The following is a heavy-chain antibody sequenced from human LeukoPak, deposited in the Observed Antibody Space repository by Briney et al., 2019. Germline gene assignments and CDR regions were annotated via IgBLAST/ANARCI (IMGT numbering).Heavy chain of an antibody. CDR1: GGSFGGYY. J-gene: IGHJ6*02. Sequence: PSETLSLTCAVYGGSFGGYYWSWIRQPPGKGLEWIGEINHSGSTNYNPSLKSRVTISVDTSKNQFSLKLSSVTAADTAVYYCARVQLLWFGELYYYYYGMDVWGQGTTVTVSS. D-gene: IGHD3-10*01. V-gene: IGHV4-34*01. CDR2: INHSGST. CDR3: ARVQLLWFGELYYYYYGMDV.